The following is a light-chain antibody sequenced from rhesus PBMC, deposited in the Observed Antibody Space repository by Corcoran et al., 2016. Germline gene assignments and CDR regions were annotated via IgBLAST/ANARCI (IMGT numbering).Light chain of an antibody. CDR2: AAS. V-gene: IGKV1-94*01. CDR1: QGINKE. J-gene: IGKJ4*01. Sequence: DIQMTQSPSSLSASVGDRVTVTCWVSQGINKELSWYQQKPGKAPTLLIYAASGLQTGVSSRFSGSGSGTDYTLTITSLQPEDIATYYCLQDYTTPLTIGGGTKVEIK. CDR3: LQDYTTPLT.